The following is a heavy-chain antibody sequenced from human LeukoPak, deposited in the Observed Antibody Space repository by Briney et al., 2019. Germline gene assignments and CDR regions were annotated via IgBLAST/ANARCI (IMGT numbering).Heavy chain of an antibody. Sequence: ASVKVSCKASGYTLTDTYLHWVRQAPGQGLEWMGWINPNNGDTTYAQKFQGRVTMTRDTSISTAYMELSRLTSDDTAVYYCAREEQYNMYFDYWGQGTLVTVSS. J-gene: IGHJ4*02. CDR1: GYTLTDTY. D-gene: IGHD1/OR15-1a*01. CDR2: INPNNGDT. V-gene: IGHV1-2*02. CDR3: AREEQYNMYFDY.